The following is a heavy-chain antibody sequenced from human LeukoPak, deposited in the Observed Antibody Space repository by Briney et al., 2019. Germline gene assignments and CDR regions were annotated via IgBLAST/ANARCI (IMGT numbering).Heavy chain of an antibody. Sequence: PSETLSLTCTVSGGPIRSYYWSWIRQPPGKGLEWIGYIYYSGSTNYNPSLKSRVTMSVDTSKNQFSLKLSSVTAADTAVYYCARGPLYYFDYWGQGTLVTVSS. CDR3: ARGPLYYFDY. CDR1: GGPIRSYY. J-gene: IGHJ4*02. CDR2: IYYSGST. V-gene: IGHV4-59*01.